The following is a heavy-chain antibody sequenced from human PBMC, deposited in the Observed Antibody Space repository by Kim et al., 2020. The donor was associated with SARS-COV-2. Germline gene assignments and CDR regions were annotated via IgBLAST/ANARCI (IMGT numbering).Heavy chain of an antibody. CDR1: GYNYRAYY. Sequence: ASVKVSCKASGYNYRAYYVNWVRQAPGQGLEWLGLVSAYNGNTNYAQKFQARITMTTDSSTTTAYMELRNLRSDDTAVYYCARGHTYNSNWYFDYWGQGTLVTVSS. D-gene: IGHD6-13*01. J-gene: IGHJ4*02. V-gene: IGHV1-18*04. CDR2: VSAYNGNT. CDR3: ARGHTYNSNWYFDY.